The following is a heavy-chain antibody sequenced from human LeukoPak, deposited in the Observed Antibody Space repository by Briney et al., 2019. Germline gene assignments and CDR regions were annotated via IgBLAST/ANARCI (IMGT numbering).Heavy chain of an antibody. CDR3: VKDNPLDY. V-gene: IGHV3-30*02. CDR2: IRHDGNKK. J-gene: IGHJ4*02. CDR1: GFTFSSYG. Sequence: GGSLRLSCAASGFTFSSYGMLWVRQAPGKGLDWVAFIRHDGNKKLYADSVKGRFTISRDNSKNTLYLYVNSLRPDDSAVYYCVKDNPLDYWGQGTLVIVSS.